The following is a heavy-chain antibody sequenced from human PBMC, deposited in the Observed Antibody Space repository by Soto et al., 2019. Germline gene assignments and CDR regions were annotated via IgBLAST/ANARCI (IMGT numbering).Heavy chain of an antibody. D-gene: IGHD2-2*01. J-gene: IGHJ5*02. CDR3: ERDVVRRIGSSRWFDR. V-gene: IGHV1-18*01. CDR1: GYTFTSYG. CDR2: ISAYNGNT. Sequence: ASVKVSCKASGYTFTSYGISWVRQAPGQGLEWMGWISAYNGNTNYAQKLQGRVTMTTDTSTSTAYMELRSLRSDDTAVYYCERDVVRRIGSSRWFDRWGQGTLVTV.